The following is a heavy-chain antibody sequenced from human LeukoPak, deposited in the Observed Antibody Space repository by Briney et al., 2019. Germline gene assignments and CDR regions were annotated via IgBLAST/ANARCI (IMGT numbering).Heavy chain of an antibody. V-gene: IGHV3-7*01. CDR2: IKQDGSER. CDR1: GFTFYTFR. J-gene: IGHJ4*02. Sequence: VGSLRLSCEASGFTFYTFRMSWVRQAPGKGLEWVANIKQDGSERYYLDSVKGRFTISRDNAKNSLFLHMDSLRAEDTAVYYCATSWDYWGQGTLVTVSS. CDR3: ATSWDY.